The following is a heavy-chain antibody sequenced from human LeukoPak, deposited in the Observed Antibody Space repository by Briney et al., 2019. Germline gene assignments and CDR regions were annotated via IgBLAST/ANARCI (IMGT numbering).Heavy chain of an antibody. V-gene: IGHV3-53*01. CDR3: ARAYGSGSYFDYYYYYGMDV. CDR2: IYSGGST. Sequence: GGSLRLSCAASGFTVSSNYMSWVRRAPGKGLEWVSVIYSGGSTYYADSVKGRFTISRDNSKNTLYLQMNSLRAEDTAVYYCARAYGSGSYFDYYYYYGMDVWGQGTTVTVSS. J-gene: IGHJ6*02. D-gene: IGHD3-10*01. CDR1: GFTVSSNY.